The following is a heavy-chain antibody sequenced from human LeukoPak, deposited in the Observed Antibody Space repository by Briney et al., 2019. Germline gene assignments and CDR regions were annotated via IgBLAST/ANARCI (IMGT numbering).Heavy chain of an antibody. V-gene: IGHV3-21*01. D-gene: IGHD1-26*01. J-gene: IGHJ4*02. CDR2: ISSSTSYI. CDR1: GFTFSNYR. CDR3: ARGGELLRPADY. Sequence: PGGSLRLSCAASGFTFSNYRMNWVRQAPGKGLEWVSSISSSTSYIYYADSVKGRFTISRDNAKNSLYLQMNSLRAEDTAVYYCARGGELLRPADYWGQGTLVTVSS.